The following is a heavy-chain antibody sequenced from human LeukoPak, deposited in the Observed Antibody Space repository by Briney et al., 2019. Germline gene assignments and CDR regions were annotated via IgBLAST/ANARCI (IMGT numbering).Heavy chain of an antibody. J-gene: IGHJ4*02. D-gene: IGHD6-19*01. CDR1: GFTFSSYA. CDR2: ISYDGSNK. V-gene: IGHV3-30*04. Sequence: GGSLRLSCAASGFTFSSYAMHRVRQAPGKGLEWVAVISYDGSNKYYADSVKGRFTISRDNSKNTLYLQMNSLRAEDTAVYYCAGDKTTGGWYEFDYWGQGTLVTLSS. CDR3: AGDKTTGGWYEFDY.